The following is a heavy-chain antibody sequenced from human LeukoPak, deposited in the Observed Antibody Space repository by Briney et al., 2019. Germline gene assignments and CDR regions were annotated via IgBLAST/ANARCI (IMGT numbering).Heavy chain of an antibody. V-gene: IGHV3-23*01. D-gene: IGHD2-15*01. Sequence: PGGSLRLSCAASGFTFSRYGMSWVRQAPGKGLEWVSGISDSGAGTDYADSVKGRFTISRDNSKKTLYLQMNSLRAEDTAVYYCARGGGTFDCWGQGTLVTVSS. CDR1: GFTFSRYG. J-gene: IGHJ4*02. CDR2: ISDSGAGT. CDR3: ARGGGTFDC.